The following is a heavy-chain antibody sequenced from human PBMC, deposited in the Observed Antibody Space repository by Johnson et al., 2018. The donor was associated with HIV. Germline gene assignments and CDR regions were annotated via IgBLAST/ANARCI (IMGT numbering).Heavy chain of an antibody. Sequence: VQLVESGGGVVQPGGSLRLSCAASGFTFSSYGMHWVRQAPGKGLEWVANIKQDGSEKYYVDSVKGRFTISRDNAKNSLYLQMNSLRAEDTAVYYCATELLRTEHDVFDIWGQGTMVTVSS. CDR2: IKQDGSEK. CDR1: GFTFSSYG. CDR3: ATELLRTEHDVFDI. J-gene: IGHJ3*02. D-gene: IGHD3-10*01. V-gene: IGHV3-7*01.